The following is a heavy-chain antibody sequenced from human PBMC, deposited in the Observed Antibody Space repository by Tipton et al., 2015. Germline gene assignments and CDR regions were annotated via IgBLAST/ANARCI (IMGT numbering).Heavy chain of an antibody. J-gene: IGHJ5*02. CDR1: GDSIHKYY. D-gene: IGHD5-24*01. CDR3: ATLVDGYSRIP. V-gene: IGHV4-59*01. CDR2: IYHSASS. Sequence: TLSLTCTVSGDSIHKYYLTWIRQPPGRGLEWIGYIYHSASSNYNPSLKSRVTISLDTSKNQVSLKLSSVTAADTAVYYCATLVDGYSRIPWGQGTRVTVSS.